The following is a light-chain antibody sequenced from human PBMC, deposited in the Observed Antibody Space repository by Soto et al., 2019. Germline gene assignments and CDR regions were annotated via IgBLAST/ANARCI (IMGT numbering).Light chain of an antibody. CDR2: AAS. CDR1: QGIDTS. J-gene: IGKJ2*01. Sequence: ILLTQSPSSLSASVGDRVTITCRASQGIDTSLAWYQQKPGKAPKLLIYAASNLLSGVPSRFSGSGSGTNFTLTISSLQPEDFATYYCQQSYRTPHTFGPGTKLETK. CDR3: QQSYRTPHT. V-gene: IGKV1-39*01.